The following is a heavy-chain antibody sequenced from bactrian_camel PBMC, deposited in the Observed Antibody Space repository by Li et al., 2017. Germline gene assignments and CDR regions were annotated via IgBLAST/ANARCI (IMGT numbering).Heavy chain of an antibody. CDR1: TGYC. V-gene: IGHV3S55*01. J-gene: IGHJ4*01. CDR3: SADREGHCLYLHVRDN. CDR2: IHSDGST. Sequence: HVQLVESGGGSVQSGGSLRLSCIYVTGYCMAWFRQAPGKEREGVAAIHSDGSTTYADSVKGRFAISKDNAKNTLYLQMNSLKPEDTAMYYCSADREGHCLYLHVRDNWGQGTQVTVS. D-gene: IGHD7*01.